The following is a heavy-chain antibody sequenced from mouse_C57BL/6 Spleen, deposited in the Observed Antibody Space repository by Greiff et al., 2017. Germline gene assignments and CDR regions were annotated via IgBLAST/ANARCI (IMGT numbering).Heavy chain of an antibody. V-gene: IGHV1-15*01. Sequence: VQLKQSGAELVRPGASVTLSCKASGYTFTDYEMHWVKQTPVHGLEWIGAIDPETGGTAYNQKFKGKAILTADKSSSTAYMELRSLTSEDSAVYYCTRERDYWGQGTTLTVSS. CDR2: IDPETGGT. CDR3: TRERDY. CDR1: GYTFTDYE. J-gene: IGHJ2*01.